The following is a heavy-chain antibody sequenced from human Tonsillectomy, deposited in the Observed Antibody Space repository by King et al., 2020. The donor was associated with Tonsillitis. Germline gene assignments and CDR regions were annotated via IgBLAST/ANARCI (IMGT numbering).Heavy chain of an antibody. CDR2: IWYDGSYK. J-gene: IGHJ6*02. D-gene: IGHD3-9*01. CDR3: ARARDFLTGYYYYGIDV. CDR1: GFTFSSYG. Sequence: QLVQSGGGVVQPGRSLRLSCAASGFTFSSYGMHWVRRAPGKGLEWVALIWYDGSYKYYADSVKGRFTISRDNSKNTLYLQINTLRDEDTAVYYCARARDFLTGYYYYGIDVWGQGTTVTVSS. V-gene: IGHV3-33*01.